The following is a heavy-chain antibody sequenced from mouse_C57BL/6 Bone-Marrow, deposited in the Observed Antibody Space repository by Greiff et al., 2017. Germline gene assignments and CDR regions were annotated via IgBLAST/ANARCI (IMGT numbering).Heavy chain of an antibody. D-gene: IGHD1-1*01. Sequence: EVQLVESGGGLVKPGGSLKLSCAASGFTFSSYAMSWVRQTPEKRLEWVATISDGGSYTYYPDNVKGRFTISRDNAKNNLYLQMSHLKSEDTAMYYVTRDSRTVVAMDDWGQGTSVTVSS. J-gene: IGHJ4*01. CDR2: ISDGGSYT. CDR3: TRDSRTVVAMDD. V-gene: IGHV5-4*01. CDR1: GFTFSSYA.